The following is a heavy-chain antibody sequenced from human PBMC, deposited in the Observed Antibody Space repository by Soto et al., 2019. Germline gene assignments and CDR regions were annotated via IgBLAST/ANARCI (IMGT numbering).Heavy chain of an antibody. CDR1: GGSISSEYYH. Sequence: SETLSLTCTVSGGSISSEYYHWTWIRQAPGKGLEWIGYIHYSGSVHYNPSLQSRLTMSVDTSKNLFSLKLSSVTAADTAAYFCAREDDGGDRDYYGLDVWGQGTTVTVSS. CDR3: AREDDGGDRDYYGLDV. V-gene: IGHV4-30-4*01. J-gene: IGHJ6*02. CDR2: IHYSGSV. D-gene: IGHD2-21*02.